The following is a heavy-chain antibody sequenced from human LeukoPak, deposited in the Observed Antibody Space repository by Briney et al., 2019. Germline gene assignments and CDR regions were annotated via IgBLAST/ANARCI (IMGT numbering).Heavy chain of an antibody. V-gene: IGHV1-69*05. CDR3: ARIPRIAVAGRFLFYDY. Sequence: GSSVKVSCKASGGTFSSYAISWVRQAPGQGLEWMGRIIPIFGTANCAQKFQGRVTITTDESTSTAYMELSSLRSEDTAVYYCARIPRIAVAGRFLFYDYWGQGTLVTVSS. CDR2: IIPIFGTA. D-gene: IGHD6-19*01. J-gene: IGHJ4*02. CDR1: GGTFSSYA.